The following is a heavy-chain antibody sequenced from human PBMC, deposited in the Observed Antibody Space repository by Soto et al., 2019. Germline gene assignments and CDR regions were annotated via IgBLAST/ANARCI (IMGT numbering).Heavy chain of an antibody. Sequence: SETLSLTCAVSGGSISSGGYSWSWIRRPPGKGLEWIGYIYHSGSTYYNPSPKSRVTISVDRSENQFSLQVRPVTAADAAIMYPGTSETIYRPSFQGQVTISADKSTDTAYLHWRSLKPSDTAIYYCARPYYYAPSDSHPNAPHFFDYWGPGTLVTVSS. CDR3: GTSETIYRPSFQGQVTISADKSTDTAYLHWRSLKPSDTAIYYCARPYYYAPSDSHPNAPHFFDY. CDR2: IYHSGST. CDR1: GGSISSGGYS. V-gene: IGHV4-30-2*01. J-gene: IGHJ4*02. D-gene: IGHD5-12*01.